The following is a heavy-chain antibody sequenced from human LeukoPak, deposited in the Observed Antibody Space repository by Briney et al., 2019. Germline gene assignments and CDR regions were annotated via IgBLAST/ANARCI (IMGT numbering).Heavy chain of an antibody. CDR2: IYSCGST. D-gene: IGHD3-10*01. CDR1: GFTVSSNY. J-gene: IGHJ4*02. CDR3: AKEVSPYYGSGSF. Sequence: GGSLRLSCAASGFTVSSNYMSWVRQAPGKGLEWVSVIYSCGSTYYADSVKGRFTISRDNSKNTLYLQMNSLRAEDTAVYYCAKEVSPYYGSGSFWGQGTLVTVSS. V-gene: IGHV3-53*01.